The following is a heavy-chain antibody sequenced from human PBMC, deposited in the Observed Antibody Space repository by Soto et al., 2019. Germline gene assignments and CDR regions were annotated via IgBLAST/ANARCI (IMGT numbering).Heavy chain of an antibody. V-gene: IGHV3-23*01. CDR2: ISGSGGST. J-gene: IGHJ6*02. D-gene: IGHD3-10*01. CDR1: GFTFSSYA. CDR3: AKIAITMVRGVYAMDV. Sequence: GGSLRLSCAASGFTFSSYAMSWVRQAPGKGLEWVSAISGSGGSTYYADSVKGRFTISRDNSKNTLYLQMNSLRAEDTAVYYCAKIAITMVRGVYAMDVWGQGTTVTVSS.